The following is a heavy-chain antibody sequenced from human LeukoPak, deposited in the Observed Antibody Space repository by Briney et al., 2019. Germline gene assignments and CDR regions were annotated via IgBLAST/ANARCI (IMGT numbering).Heavy chain of an antibody. D-gene: IGHD2-2*02. CDR3: ARWAEGRPAAIGPSWPNDAFDI. CDR1: GGSISSGSYY. V-gene: IGHV4-61*02. J-gene: IGHJ3*02. Sequence: SQTLSLTCTVSGGSISSGSYYWSWIRQPAGKGLEWIGRIYTSGSTYYNPSLKSRVTISVDTSKNQFSLKLSSVTAADTAVYYCARWAEGRPAAIGPSWPNDAFDIWGQGTMVTVSS. CDR2: IYTSGST.